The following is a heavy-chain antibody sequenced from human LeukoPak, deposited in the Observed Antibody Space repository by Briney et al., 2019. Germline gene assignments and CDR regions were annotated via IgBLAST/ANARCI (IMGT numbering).Heavy chain of an antibody. V-gene: IGHV1-2*02. CDR3: ARGVSGSYYYYYMDV. CDR2: INPNSGGT. D-gene: IGHD1-26*01. CDR1: GYTFTGYY. Sequence: ASVKVSCKASGYTFTGYYMDWVRQAPGQGLGWMGWINPNSGGTNYAQKFQGRVTMTRDTSISTAYMELSRLRSDDTAVYYCARGVSGSYYYYYMDVWGKGTTVTVSS. J-gene: IGHJ6*03.